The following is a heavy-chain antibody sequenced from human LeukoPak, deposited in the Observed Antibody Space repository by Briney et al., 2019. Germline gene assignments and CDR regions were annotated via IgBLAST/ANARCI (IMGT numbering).Heavy chain of an antibody. V-gene: IGHV3-48*01. CDR3: ARRMKYCGGDCYPALDF. D-gene: IGHD2-21*02. Sequence: GGSLRLSCAASGFTFSNYSMNWVRQAPGRGLEWVSYISSSSSTIYYANSVKGRFTISRDNAKNSLYLQMNSLGAEDTAMYYCARRMKYCGGDCYPALDFWGQGTLVTVSS. CDR2: ISSSSSTI. J-gene: IGHJ4*02. CDR1: GFTFSNYS.